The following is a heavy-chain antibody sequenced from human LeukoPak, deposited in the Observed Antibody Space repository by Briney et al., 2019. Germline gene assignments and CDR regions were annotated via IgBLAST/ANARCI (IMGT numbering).Heavy chain of an antibody. V-gene: IGHV4-30-4*08. CDR2: IYYSGST. Sequence: SETLSLTCTVSGGSISSGDYYWSWIRQPPGKGLEWIGYIYYSGSTYYNPSLKSRVTISVDTSKNQFSLKLSSVTAADTAVYYCARDFGDYPMDYVFDIWGQGTMVTVSS. D-gene: IGHD4-17*01. J-gene: IGHJ3*02. CDR3: ARDFGDYPMDYVFDI. CDR1: GGSISSGDYY.